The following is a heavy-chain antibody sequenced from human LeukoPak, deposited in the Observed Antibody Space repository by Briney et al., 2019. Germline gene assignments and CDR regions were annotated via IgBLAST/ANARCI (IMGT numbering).Heavy chain of an antibody. CDR3: AHRGRSGSYFCG. CDR1: GFSLSTSGVG. Sequence: KGSGPTLVKPTQTLTLTCTFSGFSLSTSGVGVGWIRQPSGQALEWLALSYWDDDKRSSPSLKSRLIITKDTSKNQVVLTMTNMDPVDTATYYCAHRGRSGSYFCGWGQGTLVTVSS. CDR2: SYWDDDK. J-gene: IGHJ4*02. V-gene: IGHV2-5*02. D-gene: IGHD1-26*01.